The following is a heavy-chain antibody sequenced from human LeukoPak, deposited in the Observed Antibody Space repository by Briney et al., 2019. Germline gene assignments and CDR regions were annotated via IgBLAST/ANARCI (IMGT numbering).Heavy chain of an antibody. Sequence: SQTLSLTCSVSGGSISSGDYYWSWIRQPPGKGLEWIGYIFYSGSTYYNPSLKSRITMSVDTSKNQFSLKLSSVTAADTAVYYCARGFYDYVWGSYPLGAFDIWGQGTMVTVSS. CDR2: IFYSGST. CDR1: GGSISSGDYY. D-gene: IGHD3-16*02. V-gene: IGHV4-30-4*08. CDR3: ARGFYDYVWGSYPLGAFDI. J-gene: IGHJ3*02.